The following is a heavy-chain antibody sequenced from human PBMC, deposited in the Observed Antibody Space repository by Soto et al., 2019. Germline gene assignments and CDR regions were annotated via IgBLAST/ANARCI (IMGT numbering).Heavy chain of an antibody. V-gene: IGHV3-21*06. CDR2: ITSRSTYI. D-gene: IGHD5-12*01. J-gene: IGHJ4*02. CDR3: VRDRGGYSGYFDY. Sequence: EVQLVESGGGLVKPGGSLRLSCSASGFLFSNYNMNWVRQIPGRGLEWVSSITSRSTYIYYADSLKGRFTVSRDNAKSSLFLQMNSLTAEDTAVYFCVRDRGGYSGYFDYCGLGTLVTVSS. CDR1: GFLFSNYN.